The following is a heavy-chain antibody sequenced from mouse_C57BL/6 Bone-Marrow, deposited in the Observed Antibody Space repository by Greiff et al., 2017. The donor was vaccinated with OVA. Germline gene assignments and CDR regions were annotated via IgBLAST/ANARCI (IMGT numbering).Heavy chain of an antibody. J-gene: IGHJ4*01. CDR1: GFTFSSYA. Sequence: EVHLVESGGGLVKPGGSLKLSCAASGFTFSSYAMSWVRQTPEKRLEWVATISDGGSYTYYPDNVKGRFTISRDNAKNNLYLQMSHLKSEDTAMYYCAREGDDSYAMDYWGQGTSVTVSS. CDR2: ISDGGSYT. V-gene: IGHV5-4*01. CDR3: AREGDDSYAMDY.